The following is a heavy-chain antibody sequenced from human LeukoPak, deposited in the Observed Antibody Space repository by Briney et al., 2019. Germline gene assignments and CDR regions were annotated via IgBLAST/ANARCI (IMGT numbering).Heavy chain of an antibody. CDR1: GGSFSGYY. D-gene: IGHD1-26*01. Sequence: SETLSLTCAVYGGSFSGYYWSWIRQPSGKGLEWIGEINHSGSTNYNPSLKSRVTISVDTSKNQFSLKLSSVTAADTAVYYCARLGPGSGSSDYFDYWGQGTLVTVSS. CDR2: INHSGST. J-gene: IGHJ4*02. CDR3: ARLGPGSGSSDYFDY. V-gene: IGHV4-34*01.